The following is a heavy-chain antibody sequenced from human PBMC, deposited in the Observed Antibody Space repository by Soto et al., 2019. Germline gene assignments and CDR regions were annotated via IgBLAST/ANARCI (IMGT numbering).Heavy chain of an antibody. V-gene: IGHV3-23*01. CDR3: ARDDHDSFDY. Sequence: PGGSLRLSCAASGFTFSTYAMSWVRQAPGKGLEWVSVIGGSGGRTYYADPVKGRFSISRDNSKNTLYLQMNSLRAEDTAVYYCARDDHDSFDYWGQGTLVTVSS. CDR2: IGGSGGRT. CDR1: GFTFSTYA. J-gene: IGHJ4*02. D-gene: IGHD2-21*02.